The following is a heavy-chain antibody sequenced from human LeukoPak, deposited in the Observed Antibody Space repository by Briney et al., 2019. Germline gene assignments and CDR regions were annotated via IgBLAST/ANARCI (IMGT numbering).Heavy chain of an antibody. CDR3: ARHSTGGQYWYFDL. Sequence: SETLSLTCSVSGGSFSSHYWSWIRQPPGKGLEWIAYIYYSGSTNYNPSLKSRVAISVDTSKSQFSLRLSSVTAADTAVYYCARHSTGGQYWYFDLWGRGTLVTVSS. J-gene: IGHJ2*01. CDR1: GGSFSSHY. D-gene: IGHD3-16*01. V-gene: IGHV4-59*08. CDR2: IYYSGST.